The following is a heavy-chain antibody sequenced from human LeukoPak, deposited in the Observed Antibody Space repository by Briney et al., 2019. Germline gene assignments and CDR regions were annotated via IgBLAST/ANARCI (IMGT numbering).Heavy chain of an antibody. J-gene: IGHJ4*02. CDR1: GFTFSSYG. V-gene: IGHV3-30*03. D-gene: IGHD3-16*01. CDR3: ARAKGGAFDY. Sequence: GGSLRLSCAASGFTFSSYGMHWVRQAPGKGLEWVAVISYDGSNKYYADSVRGRFTISRDNSKNTLYLQMNSLRAEDTAVYYCARAKGGAFDYWGQGTLVTVSS. CDR2: ISYDGSNK.